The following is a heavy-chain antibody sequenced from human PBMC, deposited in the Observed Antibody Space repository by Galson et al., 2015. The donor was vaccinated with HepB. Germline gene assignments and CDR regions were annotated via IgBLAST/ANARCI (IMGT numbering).Heavy chain of an antibody. Sequence: QVQLQESGPGLVKPSETLSLTCAVYGGSFSDYSWTWIRQPPGKGLEWIGEINHSGSTSYNPSLKSRVTISVDTSKNQFSLKLTSVTAADTAVYYCVRESDYYFDYWGQGTLVTVSS. CDR1: GGSFSDYS. V-gene: IGHV4-34*01. D-gene: IGHD3-3*01. CDR2: INHSGST. J-gene: IGHJ4*02. CDR3: VRESDYYFDY.